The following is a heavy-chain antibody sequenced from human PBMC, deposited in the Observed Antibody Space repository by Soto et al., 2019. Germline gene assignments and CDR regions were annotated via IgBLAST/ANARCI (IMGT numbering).Heavy chain of an antibody. J-gene: IGHJ6*03. CDR2: IKSKTDGGTT. V-gene: IGHV3-15*01. CDR1: GFTFSNAW. Sequence: GGSLRLSCAASGFTFSNAWMSWVRQAPGKGLEWVGRIKSKTDGGTTDYAAPVKGRFTISRDDSKNTLYLQMNSLKTEDTAVYYCTTSKAGGPRITIFGVVTGVDYYYYMDVWGKGTTVTVSS. D-gene: IGHD3-3*01. CDR3: TTSKAGGPRITIFGVVTGVDYYYYMDV.